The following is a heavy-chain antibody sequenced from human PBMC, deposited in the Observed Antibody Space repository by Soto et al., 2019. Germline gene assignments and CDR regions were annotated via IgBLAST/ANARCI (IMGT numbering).Heavy chain of an antibody. CDR1: GFSLSTSAVG. V-gene: IGHV2-5*02. CDR3: GYVYYNSGRWDA. J-gene: IGHJ5*02. Sequence: ITLKESGPTLVKPTQTLTLTCTFSGFSLSTSAVGVGWIRQPPGKALEWLALIYWDDDKRYSPSLKSRLTITKATSKNQVVLPMTNMDPVDTATYYCGYVYYNSGRWDAWGQGTLVTVSS. D-gene: IGHD3-10*01. CDR2: IYWDDDK.